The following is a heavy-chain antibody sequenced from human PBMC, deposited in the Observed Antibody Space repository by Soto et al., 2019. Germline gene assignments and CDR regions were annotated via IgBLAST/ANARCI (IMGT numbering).Heavy chain of an antibody. V-gene: IGHV5-51*06. CDR1: GYSFTSYW. CDR3: AASRRGYSYGYVEWFDY. CDR2: IYPGDSDT. D-gene: IGHD5-18*01. Sequence: GESLKISCKGSGYSFTSYWIGWVRQMPGKGLEWMGIIYPGDSDTIYSPSFQGQVTISADKSISTAYLQWSSLKASDTAMYYCAASRRGYSYGYVEWFDYWGQGTLVTVSS. J-gene: IGHJ4*02.